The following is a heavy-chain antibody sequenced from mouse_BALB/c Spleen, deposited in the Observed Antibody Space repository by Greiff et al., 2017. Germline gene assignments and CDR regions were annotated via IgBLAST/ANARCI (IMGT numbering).Heavy chain of an antibody. CDR1: GFSLTSYG. CDR2: IWAGGST. J-gene: IGHJ3*01. CDR3: ARDLGRRFAY. Sequence: VQGVESGPGLVAPSQSLSITCTVSGFSLTSYGVHWVRQPPGKGLEWLGVIWAGGSTNYNSALMSRLSISKDNSKSQVFLKMNSLQTDDTAMYYCARDLGRRFAYWGQGTLVTVSA. V-gene: IGHV2-9*02. D-gene: IGHD4-1*01.